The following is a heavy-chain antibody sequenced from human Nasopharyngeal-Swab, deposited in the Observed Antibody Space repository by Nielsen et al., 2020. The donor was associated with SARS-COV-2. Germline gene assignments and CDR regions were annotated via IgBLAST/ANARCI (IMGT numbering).Heavy chain of an antibody. CDR1: GFTFSSYA. CDR3: AKSSPVPNSSSAHYYYYYGMDV. D-gene: IGHD6-13*01. V-gene: IGHV3-23*01. J-gene: IGHJ6*02. Sequence: GESLKISCAASGFTFSSYAMSWVRQAPGKGLEWVSAISGSGGSTYYADSVKGRFTISRDNSKNTLYLQMNSLRAEDTAVYYCAKSSPVPNSSSAHYYYYYGMDVWGQGTTVTVSS. CDR2: ISGSGGST.